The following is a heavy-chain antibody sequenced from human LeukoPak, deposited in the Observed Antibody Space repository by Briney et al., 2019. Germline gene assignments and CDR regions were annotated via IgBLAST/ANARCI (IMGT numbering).Heavy chain of an antibody. CDR2: MNPNSGNT. CDR1: GYTFTSYD. Sequence: ASVKVSCKASGYTFTSYDVNWVRQATGQGLEWMGWMNPNSGNTGYAQKFQGRVTVTTNTSISTAYMELSSLRSEDTAVYYCASARTYGGDSGSALDHWGQGTLVTVSS. D-gene: IGHD4-23*01. CDR3: ASARTYGGDSGSALDH. V-gene: IGHV1-8*01. J-gene: IGHJ4*02.